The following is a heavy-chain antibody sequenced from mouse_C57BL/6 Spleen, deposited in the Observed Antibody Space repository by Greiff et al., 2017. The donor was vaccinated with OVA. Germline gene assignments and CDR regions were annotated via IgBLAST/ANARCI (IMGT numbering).Heavy chain of an antibody. CDR1: GFNIKDYY. V-gene: IGHV14-2*01. CDR3: GGYYGPDYFDY. CDR2: LDPEDGET. D-gene: IGHD1-1*01. Sequence: EVQLQQSGAELVKPGASVKLSCTASGFNIKDYYMPWVKQRTEQGLEWIGRLDPEDGETKYAPKFQGKATITADTSSNTAYLQLSSLTSEDTAVYYCGGYYGPDYFDYWGQGTTLTVSS. J-gene: IGHJ2*01.